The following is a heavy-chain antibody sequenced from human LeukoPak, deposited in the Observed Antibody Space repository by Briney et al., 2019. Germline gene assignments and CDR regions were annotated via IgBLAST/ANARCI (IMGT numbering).Heavy chain of an antibody. CDR1: GFTFSSYG. D-gene: IGHD5-18*01. Sequence: GGSLRLSCAASGFTFSSYGMNWVRQAPGKGLECVAFITYDGSEMYYADSVKGRFTISRDNSRDTLYLQVNSLRGDDTAIYCCARNRGYTYDYDSFDPWGQGALVTVSS. CDR3: ARNRGYTYDYDSFDP. CDR2: ITYDGSEM. V-gene: IGHV3-30*19. J-gene: IGHJ5*02.